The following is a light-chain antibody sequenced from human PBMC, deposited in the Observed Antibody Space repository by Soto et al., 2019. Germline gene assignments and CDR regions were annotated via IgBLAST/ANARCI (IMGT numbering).Light chain of an antibody. CDR3: QQYGNSPST. V-gene: IGKV3-20*01. CDR2: GAS. CDR1: QSVSNNY. Sequence: ETVLTQSPGTLSLSPGERATLSCRASQSVSNNYLAWYLQKPGQAPRLLIYGASSRATGIPDRFSGSGSGTDVPLTITRLEPEDFAVYYCQQYGNSPSTFGQGTRLEI. J-gene: IGKJ5*01.